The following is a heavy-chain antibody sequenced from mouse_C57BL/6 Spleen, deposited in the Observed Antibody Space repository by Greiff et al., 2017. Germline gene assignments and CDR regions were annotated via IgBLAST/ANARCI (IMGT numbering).Heavy chain of an antibody. CDR3: ARSVYGYEWFAY. J-gene: IGHJ3*01. CDR1: GYAFTNYL. V-gene: IGHV1-54*01. D-gene: IGHD2-2*01. CDR2: INPGSGGT. Sequence: QVQLQQSGAELVRPGTSVKVSCKASGYAFTNYLIEWVKQRPGQGLEWIGVINPGSGGTTYNEKFKGKATLTADKPSSTAYMQLSSLTSEDSAVYFCARSVYGYEWFAYWGQGTLVTVSA.